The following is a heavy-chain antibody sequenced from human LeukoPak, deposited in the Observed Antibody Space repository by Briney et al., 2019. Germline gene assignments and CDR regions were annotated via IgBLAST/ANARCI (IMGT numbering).Heavy chain of an antibody. V-gene: IGHV3-7*03. Sequence: GGSLRLSCAASGFTFSSYLMSWVRQAPGKGLEWVANIKQDGSEKYYVDSVKGRFTMSWDNAENSLHLQMNSLRTDDTAVYYCARETVAGTFDYWGQGTLVTVSS. CDR3: ARETVAGTFDY. J-gene: IGHJ4*02. CDR2: IKQDGSEK. D-gene: IGHD6-19*01. CDR1: GFTFSSYL.